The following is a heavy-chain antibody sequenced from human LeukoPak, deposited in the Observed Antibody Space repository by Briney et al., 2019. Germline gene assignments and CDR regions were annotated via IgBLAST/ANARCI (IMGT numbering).Heavy chain of an antibody. CDR2: INPVFRSP. J-gene: IGHJ6*02. CDR1: GGTFTNAA. Sequence: SVKVSCKASGGTFTNAAISWVRQAPGQGLEWMGGINPVFRSPNYAQKFQGRVTIIADESTSTAYMELSSLKIDDTAICYCARGGGIFGVLTTAHYYGMDVWGQGTTVIVSS. V-gene: IGHV1-69*01. D-gene: IGHD3-3*01. CDR3: ARGGGIFGVLTTAHYYGMDV.